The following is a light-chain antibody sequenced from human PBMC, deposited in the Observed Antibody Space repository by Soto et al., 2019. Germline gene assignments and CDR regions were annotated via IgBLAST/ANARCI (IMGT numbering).Light chain of an antibody. V-gene: IGKV3-15*01. CDR1: QSVSSN. J-gene: IGKJ2*01. CDR3: QQYNSHPFT. CDR2: GAS. Sequence: EIVMTQSPAPLSVSPGERATLPCRASQSVSSNLAWYQQNPCQASSLLLYGASTRATGIPARFSGSGSGAEVPLTISSLQPDGFATYYCQQYNSHPFTCGQGTKLEIK.